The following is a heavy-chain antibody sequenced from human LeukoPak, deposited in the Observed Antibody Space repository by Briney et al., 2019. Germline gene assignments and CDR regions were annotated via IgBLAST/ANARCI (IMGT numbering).Heavy chain of an antibody. J-gene: IGHJ4*02. CDR2: IRYDGSNK. V-gene: IGHV3-30*02. D-gene: IGHD6-19*01. Sequence: GGSLRLSCAASGFTFSSYGMHWVRQAPGKGLEWVAFIRYDGSNKYYADSVKGRFTISRDNSKNTLYLQINSLRAEDTAVYYCAKDRTEQWXVFDXXGQGXLVTV. CDR1: GFTFSSYG. CDR3: AKDRTEQWXVFDX.